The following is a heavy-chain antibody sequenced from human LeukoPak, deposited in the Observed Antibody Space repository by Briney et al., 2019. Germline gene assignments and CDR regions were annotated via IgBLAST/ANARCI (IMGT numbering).Heavy chain of an antibody. CDR2: ISAYNGNT. J-gene: IGHJ4*02. Sequence: ASVKVSCKASGYTFTSYGISWVRQAPGQGLEWMGWISAYNGNTNYAQKLQGRVTMTTDTSTSTAYMELRSLRSDDTAVYCCARNLWIQLPFDYWGQGTLVTVSS. V-gene: IGHV1-18*01. D-gene: IGHD5-18*01. CDR1: GYTFTSYG. CDR3: ARNLWIQLPFDY.